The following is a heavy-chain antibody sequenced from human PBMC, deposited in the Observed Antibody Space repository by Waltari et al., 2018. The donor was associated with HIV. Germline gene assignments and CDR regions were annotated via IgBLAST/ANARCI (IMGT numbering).Heavy chain of an antibody. D-gene: IGHD2-15*01. CDR2: ISSSSRYK. CDR3: ARDSNKYCSGGSCSRFDP. J-gene: IGHJ5*02. CDR1: GFPFSTYS. V-gene: IGHV3-21*01. Sequence: EVQLVESGGGLVKRGGSLRLSCAASGFPFSTYSMNWVRQAPGKGLEWVSSISSSSRYKYYADSVKGRITISRDNAKNSLYLQMNSLRAEDTAVYYCARDSNKYCSGGSCSRFDPWGQGTLVTVSS.